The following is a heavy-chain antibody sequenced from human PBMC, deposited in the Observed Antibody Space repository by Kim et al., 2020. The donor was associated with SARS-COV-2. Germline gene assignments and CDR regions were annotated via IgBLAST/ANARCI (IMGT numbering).Heavy chain of an antibody. V-gene: IGHV6-1*01. D-gene: IGHD3-3*01. CDR1: GDSVSSNSAA. J-gene: IGHJ6*02. Sequence: SQTLSLTCAISGDSVSSNSAAWNWIRQSPSRGLEWLGRTYYRSKWYNDYAVSVKSRITINPDTSKNQFSLQLNSVTPEDTAVYYCAREALRFLEWLPSDYYYCGMDVWGQGTTVTVSS. CDR2: TYYRSKWYN. CDR3: AREALRFLEWLPSDYYYCGMDV.